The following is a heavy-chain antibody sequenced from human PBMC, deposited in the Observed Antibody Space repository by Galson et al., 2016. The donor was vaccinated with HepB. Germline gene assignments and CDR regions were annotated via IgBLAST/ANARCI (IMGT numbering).Heavy chain of an antibody. D-gene: IGHD3-10*01. CDR1: GDSVSSYSGA. J-gene: IGHJ4*02. V-gene: IGHV6-1*01. CDR2: TYYRSKWYN. CDR3: ARDRGSGRHFFDS. Sequence: CAISGDSVSSYSGAWDWIRQSPSRGLEWLGRTYYRSKWYNDYAGSVKGRITIEADTSKNLSSLQLTSVTVADTAVYYCARDRGSGRHFFDSWGQGTLVSVSS.